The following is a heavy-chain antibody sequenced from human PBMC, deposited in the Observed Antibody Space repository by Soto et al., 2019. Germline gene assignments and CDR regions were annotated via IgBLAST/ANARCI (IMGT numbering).Heavy chain of an antibody. Sequence: PGGSLRLSCAASGFTFSSYEMNWVRQAPGKGLEWVSYISSSGSTIYYAESVKGRFTISRDNAKNSLYLQMNSLRAEDTAVYYCARAATWGYSSGFYSFDYWGQGTLVTVS. CDR1: GFTFSSYE. J-gene: IGHJ4*02. D-gene: IGHD6-19*01. V-gene: IGHV3-48*03. CDR2: ISSSGSTI. CDR3: ARAATWGYSSGFYSFDY.